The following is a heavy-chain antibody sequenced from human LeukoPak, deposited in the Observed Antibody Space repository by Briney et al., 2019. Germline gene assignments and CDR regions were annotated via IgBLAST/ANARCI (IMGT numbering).Heavy chain of an antibody. Sequence: GGSLRLSCAASGFNCRTYWMHWVRQAPGKGLVWVSRINSDGSNTTYADSVKGRFTVSRDNAMNTLYLQMHSLRAEDTALYFCARGYGADVWGKGTMVTVSS. J-gene: IGHJ6*04. V-gene: IGHV3-74*01. CDR2: INSDGSNT. CDR3: ARGYGADV. CDR1: GFNCRTYW.